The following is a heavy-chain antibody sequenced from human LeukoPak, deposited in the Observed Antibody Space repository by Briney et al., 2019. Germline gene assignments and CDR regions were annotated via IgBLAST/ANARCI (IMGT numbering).Heavy chain of an antibody. Sequence: GGSLRLSCAASGFTFSNYWMHWVRQAPGEGLEWVSAISGSDGNTYYADSVKGRFTVSRDDSKNTLYLQMNRLRAEDTALYYCAKAATFYYGSDLWGQGILVAVSS. J-gene: IGHJ4*02. CDR1: GFTFSNYW. D-gene: IGHD3-10*01. CDR2: ISGSDGNT. CDR3: AKAATFYYGSDL. V-gene: IGHV3-23*01.